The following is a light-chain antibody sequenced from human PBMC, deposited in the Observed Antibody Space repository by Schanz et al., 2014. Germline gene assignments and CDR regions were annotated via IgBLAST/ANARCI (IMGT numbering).Light chain of an antibody. Sequence: QSVLTQPPSVSAAPGQKVTISCSGSSSNIGNNYVSWYQQLPGTAPKLLIYDNNKRPSGIPDRFSGSKSGTSATLGISGLQSEDEADYYCAAWDDSLNGYVVFGGGTKLTVL. J-gene: IGLJ2*01. CDR1: SSNIGNNY. CDR2: DNN. V-gene: IGLV1-51*01. CDR3: AAWDDSLNGYVV.